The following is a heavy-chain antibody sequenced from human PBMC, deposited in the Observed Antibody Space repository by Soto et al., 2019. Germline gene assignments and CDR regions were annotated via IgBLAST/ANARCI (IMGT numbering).Heavy chain of an antibody. CDR2: IIPMFGTA. V-gene: IGHV1-69*12. CDR1: GGTFSTSA. Sequence: QVQLVQSGAEVKKPESSVKVSCKAPGGTFSTSAISWVRQAPGQGLEWMGGIIPMFGTANYAQRCQDRVTITADESTNTVYMELSSLRSEDTAVYFCASGIQLWLRRINNGYSGWGQGTLVTVSS. D-gene: IGHD5-18*01. CDR3: ASGIQLWLRRINNGYSG. J-gene: IGHJ4*02.